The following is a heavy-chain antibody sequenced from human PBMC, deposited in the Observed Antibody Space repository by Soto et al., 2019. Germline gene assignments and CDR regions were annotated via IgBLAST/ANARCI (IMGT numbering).Heavy chain of an antibody. J-gene: IGHJ4*02. D-gene: IGHD5-18*01. CDR3: VSDRGYGHASVPYS. V-gene: IGHV3-30*03. CDR1: GFTFSSYG. CDR2: ISYDGGLQ. Sequence: QAQLVESGGGVVQPGRSLRLSCAASGFTFSSYGMHWVRQAPGTGLEWVAVISYDGGLQHYADSVKGRFTISRDNSKNMVLLQMNSLIAEDTAGYYCVSDRGYGHASVPYSWGQGTLVSVSS.